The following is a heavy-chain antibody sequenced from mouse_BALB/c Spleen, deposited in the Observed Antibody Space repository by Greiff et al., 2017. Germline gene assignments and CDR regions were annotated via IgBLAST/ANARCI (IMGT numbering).Heavy chain of an antibody. D-gene: IGHD1-1*01. CDR3: ARDLGNYYGFDY. V-gene: IGHV3-2*02. Sequence: EVKLQESGPGLVKPSQSLSLTCTVTGYSITSDYAWNWIRQFPGNKLEWMGYISYSGSTSYNPSLKSRISITRDTSKNQFFLQLNSVTTEDTATYYCARDLGNYYGFDYWGQGTTLTVSS. J-gene: IGHJ2*01. CDR2: ISYSGST. CDR1: GYSITSDYA.